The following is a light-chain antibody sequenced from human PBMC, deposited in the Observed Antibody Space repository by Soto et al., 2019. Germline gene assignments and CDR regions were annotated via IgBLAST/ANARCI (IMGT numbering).Light chain of an antibody. V-gene: IGLV1-44*01. Sequence: QSALTQSPSASGTPGQRVTMSCSGGSSNIGSNSVSWYQQLPGTAPKLLIYSTDQRPSGVPDRFSGSKSGTSASLAISELQSDDEADYYCAGWDDRLNGYVFGTGTKLTVL. J-gene: IGLJ1*01. CDR1: SSNIGSNS. CDR2: STD. CDR3: AGWDDRLNGYV.